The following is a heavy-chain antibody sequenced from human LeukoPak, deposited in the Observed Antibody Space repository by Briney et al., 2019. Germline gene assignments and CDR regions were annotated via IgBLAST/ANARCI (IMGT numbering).Heavy chain of an antibody. D-gene: IGHD6-13*01. Sequence: GGSLRLSCAASGFTFSSYGMHWVRQAPGKGLEWVAVISYDGSNKYYADSVKGRFTISRDNSKNTLYLQMNSLRAEDTAVYYCARDSPYSSSWPPDYWGQGTLVTVSS. V-gene: IGHV3-30*03. CDR3: ARDSPYSSSWPPDY. J-gene: IGHJ4*02. CDR2: ISYDGSNK. CDR1: GFTFSSYG.